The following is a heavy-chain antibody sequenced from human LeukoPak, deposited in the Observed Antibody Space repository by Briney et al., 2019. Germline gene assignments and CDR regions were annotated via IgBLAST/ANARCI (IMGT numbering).Heavy chain of an antibody. J-gene: IGHJ5*02. D-gene: IGHD4-17*01. V-gene: IGHV3-23*01. CDR3: AKDDPYGDRPIWFDP. CDR2: ISGSGGST. CDR1: GSTFSSYA. Sequence: GGSLRLSCAASGSTFSSYAMSWVRQAPGKGLEWVSAISGSGGSTYYADSVKGRFTISRDNSKNTLYLQMNSLRAEDTAVYYCAKDDPYGDRPIWFDPWGQGTLVTVSS.